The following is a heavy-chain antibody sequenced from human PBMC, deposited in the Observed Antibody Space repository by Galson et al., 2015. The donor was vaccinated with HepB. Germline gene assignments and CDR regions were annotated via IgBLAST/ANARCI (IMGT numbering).Heavy chain of an antibody. CDR1: GGTFSSYA. D-gene: IGHD3-22*01. CDR3: ASTYDSSGYYPTPFDY. V-gene: IGHV1-69*13. CDR2: IIPNCGKA. Sequence: SVKVSCKASGGTFSSYAISWVRQAPGQGLEWMGGIIPNCGKANYAQKFQGRVTITADESTSTAYMVLSSLRSEDTAVYYCASTYDSSGYYPTPFDYWGRGTLVTVSS. J-gene: IGHJ4*02.